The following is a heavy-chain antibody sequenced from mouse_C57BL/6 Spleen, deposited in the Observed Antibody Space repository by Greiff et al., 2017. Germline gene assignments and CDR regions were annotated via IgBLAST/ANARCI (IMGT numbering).Heavy chain of an antibody. V-gene: IGHV5-6*01. CDR1: GFTFSSYG. Sequence: EVQRVESGGDLVKPGGSLKLSCAASGFTFSSYGMSWVRQTPDKRLEWVATISSGGSYTYYPDSVKGRFTISRDNAKTTLYLQMSSLKSEDTAMYYCARITTVVEGAWFAYWGQGTLVTVSA. D-gene: IGHD1-1*01. CDR3: ARITTVVEGAWFAY. J-gene: IGHJ3*01. CDR2: ISSGGSYT.